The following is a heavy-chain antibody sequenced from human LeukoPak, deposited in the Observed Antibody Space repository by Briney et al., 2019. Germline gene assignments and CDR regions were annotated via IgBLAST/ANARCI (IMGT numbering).Heavy chain of an antibody. Sequence: LGGSLRLSCAASGFTFSSYWMSWVRQAPGKGLEWVANIKQDGSEKYYVDSVKGRFTISRDNAKNSLYLQMNSLRAEDTAVYYCARDSGSGYDDWFDPWGQGTLVTVSS. J-gene: IGHJ5*02. CDR1: GFTFSSYW. D-gene: IGHD5-12*01. CDR2: IKQDGSEK. V-gene: IGHV3-7*01. CDR3: ARDSGSGYDDWFDP.